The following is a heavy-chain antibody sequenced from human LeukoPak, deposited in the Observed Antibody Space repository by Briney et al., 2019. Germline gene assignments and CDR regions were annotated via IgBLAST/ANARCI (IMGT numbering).Heavy chain of an antibody. CDR1: GFTFSSYG. Sequence: PGRSLRLSCAASGFTFSSYGMHWVRQAPGKGLEWVAVIWYEGSNKYYADSVKGRFTISRDNSKNTLYLQMNSLRAEDTAVYYCAREGYDYVWGSYRQYYFDYWGQGTLVTVSS. CDR2: IWYEGSNK. CDR3: AREGYDYVWGSYRQYYFDY. D-gene: IGHD3-16*02. V-gene: IGHV3-33*01. J-gene: IGHJ4*02.